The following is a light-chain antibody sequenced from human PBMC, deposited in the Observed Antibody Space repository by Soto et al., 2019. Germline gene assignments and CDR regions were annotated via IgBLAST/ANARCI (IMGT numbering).Light chain of an antibody. Sequence: EIVLTQSPATLSLSPGERATLSCRASQSVSSSYLAWYQQKPGQAPRLVIYGASSRATGIPDRFSGSESVTGFTLTISRLEPEDGAVYYCQDYDRSRYTFGQGTSLEIK. CDR1: QSVSSSY. V-gene: IGKV3-20*01. J-gene: IGKJ2*01. CDR2: GAS. CDR3: QDYDRSRYT.